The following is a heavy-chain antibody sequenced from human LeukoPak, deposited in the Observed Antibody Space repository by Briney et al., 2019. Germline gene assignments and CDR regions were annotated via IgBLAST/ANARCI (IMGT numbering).Heavy chain of an antibody. CDR3: ARVRGYSGYDLFDY. CDR2: IYHSGST. CDR1: GGSISSSNW. Sequence: SETLSLTCAVSGGSISSSNWWSWVRQPPVKGLEWIGEIYHSGSTNYNPSLKSRVTISVDKSKNQFSLKLSSVTAADTAVYYCARVRGYSGYDLFDYWGQGTLVTVSS. V-gene: IGHV4-4*02. J-gene: IGHJ4*02. D-gene: IGHD5-12*01.